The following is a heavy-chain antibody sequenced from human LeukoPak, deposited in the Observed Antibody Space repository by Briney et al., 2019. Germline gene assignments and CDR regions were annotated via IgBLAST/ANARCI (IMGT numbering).Heavy chain of an antibody. Sequence: SETLSLTCAVYGGSFSSYYWSWIRQPPGKGLEWIGEINHSGSTNYNPSLKSRVTISVDMSKNQFSLKLSSVTAADTAVYYCAREEQLVGYYYYGMDVWGQGTTVTVSS. J-gene: IGHJ6*02. CDR3: AREEQLVGYYYYGMDV. CDR1: GGSFSSYY. CDR2: INHSGST. V-gene: IGHV4-34*01. D-gene: IGHD6-13*01.